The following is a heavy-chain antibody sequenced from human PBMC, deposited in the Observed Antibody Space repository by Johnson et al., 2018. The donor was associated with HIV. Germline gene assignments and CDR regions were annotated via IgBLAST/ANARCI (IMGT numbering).Heavy chain of an antibody. Sequence: VQLVESGGGLVQPGGSLRLSCAASGFTFSSYDMHWVRQTTGKGLEWVSVIDTAGDTYYAGSVKGRFTISRENAKNSLYLQMNSLRDEDTAFYYCARGRLISMIVSAGAFDIWGQGTMVTVSS. CDR1: GFTFSSYD. D-gene: IGHD3-22*01. V-gene: IGHV3-13*01. J-gene: IGHJ3*02. CDR2: IDTAGDT. CDR3: ARGRLISMIVSAGAFDI.